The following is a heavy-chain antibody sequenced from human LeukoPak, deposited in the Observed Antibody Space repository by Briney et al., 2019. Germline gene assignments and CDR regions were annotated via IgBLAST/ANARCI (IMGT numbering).Heavy chain of an antibody. Sequence: GASVKVSCKASGYTFTGYYMHWVRQAPGQGLEWMGWINPNSGGTNYAQKFQGRVTMTRDTSISTAYMEPSRLRSDDTAVYYCAREDNGIVGATDTFDYWGQGTLVTVSS. D-gene: IGHD1-26*01. CDR1: GYTFTGYY. J-gene: IGHJ4*02. CDR3: AREDNGIVGATDTFDY. CDR2: INPNSGGT. V-gene: IGHV1-2*02.